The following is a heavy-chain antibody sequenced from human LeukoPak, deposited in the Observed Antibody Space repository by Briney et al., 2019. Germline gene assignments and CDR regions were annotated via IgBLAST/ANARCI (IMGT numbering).Heavy chain of an antibody. D-gene: IGHD1-26*01. J-gene: IGHJ3*02. CDR1: GFTFSNYG. V-gene: IGHV3-23*01. CDR3: ASLSEIIVGATIVAFDI. CDR2: IVGSGVTT. Sequence: PGGSLRLSCVASGFTFSNYGMNWVRQAPGKGLEWVSGIVGSGVTTYYADSVKGRFTISRDNSKNTLYLQMNSLRAEDTAVYYCASLSEIIVGATIVAFDIWGQGTMVTVSS.